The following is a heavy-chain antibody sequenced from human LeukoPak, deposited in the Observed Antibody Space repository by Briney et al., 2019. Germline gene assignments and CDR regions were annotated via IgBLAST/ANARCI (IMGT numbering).Heavy chain of an antibody. CDR3: ARSGSGYLRYYFDY. CDR1: GGSFSGYY. CDR2: INHSGST. V-gene: IGHV4-34*01. D-gene: IGHD5-12*01. Sequence: SETLSLTCAVYGGSFSGYYWSWIRQPPGKGLEWIGEINHSGSTNYNPSLKSRVTISVDASKNQFSLKLSSVTAADTAVYYCARSGSGYLRYYFDYWGQGTLVTVSS. J-gene: IGHJ4*02.